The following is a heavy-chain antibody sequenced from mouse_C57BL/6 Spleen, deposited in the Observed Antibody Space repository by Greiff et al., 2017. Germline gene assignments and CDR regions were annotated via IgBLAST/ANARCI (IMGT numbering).Heavy chain of an antibody. J-gene: IGHJ4*01. CDR1: GYTFTGYW. D-gene: IGHD1-1*01. V-gene: IGHV1-9*01. Sequence: VKLVESGAELMKPGASVKLSCKATGYTFTGYWIEWVKQRPGHGLEWIGEILPGSGSTNYNAKFKGKATFTADTSSNTAVMQLSSLTTEDSAIYYLARGPSHYYGSSYHYAMDYWGKGTSVTVSS. CDR2: ILPGSGST. CDR3: ARGPSHYYGSSYHYAMDY.